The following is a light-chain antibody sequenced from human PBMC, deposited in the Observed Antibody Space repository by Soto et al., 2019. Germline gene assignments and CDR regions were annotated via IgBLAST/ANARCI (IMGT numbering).Light chain of an antibody. CDR2: DAS. CDR1: QSISSW. Sequence: DIQMTHSPSTLSASVGDRVTITCRASQSISSWLAWFQQKPGKAPKLLMYDASSLESGVPSRFSGSGPGTEFTLTISSLQPDDFATYYCQQYGTYLWTFGQGTKVDIK. CDR3: QQYGTYLWT. J-gene: IGKJ1*01. V-gene: IGKV1-5*01.